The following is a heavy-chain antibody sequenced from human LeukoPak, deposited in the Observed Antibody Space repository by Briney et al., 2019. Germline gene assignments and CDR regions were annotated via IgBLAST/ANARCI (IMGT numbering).Heavy chain of an antibody. CDR3: VKDVGSGYYDSWSGYYSH. CDR1: GITFEDSA. CDR2: ISWDGGSR. V-gene: IGHV3-43*02. Sequence: GGSLRLSCVASGITFEDSAMHWVRQAPGKGLEWVSLISWDGGSRYYADSVKGRFTISKDKSKDSLYLQMNSLRTEDTALYYYVKDVGSGYYDSWSGYYSHWGQGTLVTVSS. J-gene: IGHJ4*02. D-gene: IGHD3-3*01.